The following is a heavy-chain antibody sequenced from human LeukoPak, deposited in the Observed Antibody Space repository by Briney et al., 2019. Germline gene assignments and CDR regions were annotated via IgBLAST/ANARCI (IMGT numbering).Heavy chain of an antibody. J-gene: IGHJ3*02. CDR3: ASVEYSSSNHAFDI. CDR1: GFTFSSYE. Sequence: GGSLRLSCAASGFTFSSYEMNWVRQAPGKGLEWVSYISSSGSTIYYADSVKGRFTISRDNAKNSLYLQVNSLRAEDTAVYYCASVEYSSSNHAFDIWGQGTMVTVSS. CDR2: ISSSGSTI. V-gene: IGHV3-48*03. D-gene: IGHD6-13*01.